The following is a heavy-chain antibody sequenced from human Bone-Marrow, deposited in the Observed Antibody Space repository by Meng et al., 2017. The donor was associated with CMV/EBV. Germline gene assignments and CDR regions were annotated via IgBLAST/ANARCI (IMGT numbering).Heavy chain of an antibody. V-gene: IGHV3-30*02. J-gene: IGHJ4*02. Sequence: GGSLRLSCAASGFTFSSYGMHWVRQAPGKGLEWVAFIRYDGSNKYYADSVKGRFTISRDNSKNTLYLQMNSLRAEDTAVYYCAKDGDTDFWSGYTAYYFDYWGPGTLVPVSS. CDR3: AKDGDTDFWSGYTAYYFDY. CDR2: IRYDGSNK. CDR1: GFTFSSYG. D-gene: IGHD3-3*01.